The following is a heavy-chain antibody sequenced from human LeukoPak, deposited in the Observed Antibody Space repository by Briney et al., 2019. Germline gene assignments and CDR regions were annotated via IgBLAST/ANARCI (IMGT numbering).Heavy chain of an antibody. D-gene: IGHD6-13*01. Sequence: PGGSLRLSCAASGFTFSSYGMHWVRQAPGKGLEWVAVIWYDGSNKYYADSVKGRFTISRDNSKNTLYLQMNSLRAEDTAVYYCARGQTAAAGSDYWGQGTLVTVSS. CDR1: GFTFSSYG. CDR2: IWYDGSNK. J-gene: IGHJ4*02. CDR3: ARGQTAAAGSDY. V-gene: IGHV3-33*08.